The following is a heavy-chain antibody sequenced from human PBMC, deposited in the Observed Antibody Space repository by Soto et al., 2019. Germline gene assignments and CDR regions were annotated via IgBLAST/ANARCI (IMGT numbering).Heavy chain of an antibody. V-gene: IGHV1-69*01. CDR3: ARDLDYYGSGSHYYYGMGV. CDR2: IVPISGTR. Sequence: VQLVQSGAAVKKPGSSVKVSCKASGGTFSRYAFSWVRQATGQGLEWMGGIVPISGTRGFAQKFQGRLTITADDPMRTDYMELSSVRSDDTAVYYCARDLDYYGSGSHYYYGMGVCGKGTTVTVSS. D-gene: IGHD3-10*01. CDR1: GGTFSRYA. J-gene: IGHJ6*04.